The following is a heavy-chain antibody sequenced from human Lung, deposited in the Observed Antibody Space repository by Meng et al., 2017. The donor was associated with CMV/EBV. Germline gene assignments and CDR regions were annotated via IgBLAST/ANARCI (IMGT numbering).Heavy chain of an antibody. CDR3: ARIVVPAAIDY. D-gene: IGHD2-2*02. Sequence: ESXMTSCAASGFTVSSNYMSWVRQAPGKGLEWVSVIYSGGSTYYADPVKGRFTISRDNSKNTLYLQMNSLRAEDTAVYYWARIVVPAAIDYLGQGTLVTVSS. CDR2: IYSGGST. V-gene: IGHV3-53*01. J-gene: IGHJ4*02. CDR1: GFTVSSNY.